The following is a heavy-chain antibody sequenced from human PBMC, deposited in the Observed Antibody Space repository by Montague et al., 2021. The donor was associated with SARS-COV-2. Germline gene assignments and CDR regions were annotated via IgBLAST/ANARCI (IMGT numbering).Heavy chain of an antibody. CDR2: IRYNGGT. Sequence: SGTLSLTCAVYGESFTDFFWNWIRQTPEKGLEWIGDIRYNGGTHYNPSLKSRVTISVDTSKNQVSLKLSSVTAADTAVYYCARGQRFFDWPYDAFDIWAQGTMVIVSS. CDR1: GESFTDFF. V-gene: IGHV4-34*01. CDR3: ARGQRFFDWPYDAFDI. J-gene: IGHJ3*02. D-gene: IGHD3-9*01.